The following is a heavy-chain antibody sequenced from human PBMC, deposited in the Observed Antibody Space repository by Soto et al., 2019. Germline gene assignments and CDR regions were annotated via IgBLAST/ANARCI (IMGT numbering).Heavy chain of an antibody. CDR2: IYYSGST. CDR1: GGSISSGDYY. V-gene: IGHV4-30-4*01. D-gene: IGHD3-22*01. Sequence: SETLSLTCTVSGGSISSGDYYWSWIRQPPGKGLEWIGYIYYSGSTYYNPSLKSRVTISVGTSKNQFSLKLSSVTAADTAVYYCASVTYYHHSSGYLHYSGQGTLGT. J-gene: IGHJ4*02. CDR3: ASVTYYHHSSGYLHY.